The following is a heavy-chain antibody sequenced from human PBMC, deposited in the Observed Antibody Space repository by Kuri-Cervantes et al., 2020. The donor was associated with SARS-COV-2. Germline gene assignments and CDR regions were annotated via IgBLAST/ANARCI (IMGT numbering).Heavy chain of an antibody. CDR1: GFTFSNAW. V-gene: IGHV3-7*01. J-gene: IGHJ5*02. D-gene: IGHD2-2*01. Sequence: GESLKISCAASGFTFSNAWMSWVRQAPGKGLEWVANIKQDGSEKYYVDSVKGRFTISRDNAKNSLYLQMNSLRAEDTAVYYCARVIPAAILLTGSGSNWFDPWGQGTLVTVSS. CDR2: IKQDGSEK. CDR3: ARVIPAAILLTGSGSNWFDP.